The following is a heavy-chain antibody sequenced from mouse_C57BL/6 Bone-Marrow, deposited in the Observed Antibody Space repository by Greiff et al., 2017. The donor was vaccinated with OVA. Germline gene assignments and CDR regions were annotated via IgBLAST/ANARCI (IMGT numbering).Heavy chain of an antibody. D-gene: IGHD2-14*01. CDR2: RRNKANDYTT. CDR1: GFTFSDFY. V-gene: IGHV7-1*01. J-gene: IGHJ2*01. Sequence: EVKVVESGGGLVQSGRSLRLSCATSGFTFSDFYMEWVRQAPGKGLEWIAARRNKANDYTTEYSASVKGRFIVSRDTSQSILYLQMNALRAEDTAIYYCARGYPGDYFDYWGQGTTLTVSS. CDR3: ARGYPGDYFDY.